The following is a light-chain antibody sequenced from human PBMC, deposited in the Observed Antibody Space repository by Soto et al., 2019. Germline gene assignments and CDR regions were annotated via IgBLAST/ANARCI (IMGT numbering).Light chain of an antibody. Sequence: IQMTQSPSTLSASVGDRVTITCRASQSINKWVAWFQQKSGRAPKLLIYGAATLQSGVPSRFSGTGSGTDFSLTISSLQPEDFATYYCQQYNIGYTFGQGTRLDIK. CDR3: QQYNIGYT. V-gene: IGKV1-5*01. CDR1: QSINKW. CDR2: GAA. J-gene: IGKJ2*01.